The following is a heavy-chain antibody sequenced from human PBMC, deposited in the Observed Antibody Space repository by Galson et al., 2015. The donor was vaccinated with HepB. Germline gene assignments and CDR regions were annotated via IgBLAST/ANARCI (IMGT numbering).Heavy chain of an antibody. J-gene: IGHJ4*02. CDR3: ATSSFGGYYSLDY. Sequence: QSGAEVKKPGESLKISCKSSGYNFATYWIGWVRQMPGKGLEWMGIIYPGDSDTRYSPSFQGQVTISADKPISTAYLQWSSLKASDTAMYYCATSSFGGYYSLDYWGQGTLVTVSS. V-gene: IGHV5-51*04. D-gene: IGHD3-3*01. CDR2: IYPGDSDT. CDR1: GYNFATYW.